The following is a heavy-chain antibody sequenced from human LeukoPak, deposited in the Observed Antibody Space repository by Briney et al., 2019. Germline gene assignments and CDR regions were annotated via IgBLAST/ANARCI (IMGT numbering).Heavy chain of an antibody. CDR3: ARDGSRSAFDI. Sequence: PSETLSLTCTVSGGSISSSSYYWGWIRQPPGKGLEWIGSIYYSGSTYYNPSLKSRVTISVDTSKNQFSLKLSSVTAADTAVYYCARDGSRSAFDIWGQGTMVTVSS. D-gene: IGHD1-26*01. V-gene: IGHV4-39*02. CDR1: GGSISSSSYY. CDR2: IYYSGST. J-gene: IGHJ3*02.